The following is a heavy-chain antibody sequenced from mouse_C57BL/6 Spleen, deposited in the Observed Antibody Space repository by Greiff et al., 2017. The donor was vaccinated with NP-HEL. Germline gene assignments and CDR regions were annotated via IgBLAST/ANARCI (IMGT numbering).Heavy chain of an antibody. J-gene: IGHJ4*01. CDR2: IYPGGGYT. CDR3: AREGVIYCGNYGYAMDY. D-gene: IGHD2-1*01. Sequence: QVQLQQSGAELVRPGTSVKMSCKASGYTFTNYWIGWAKQRPGHGLEWIGDIYPGGGYTNYNEKFKGKATLTADKSSSTAYMQFSSLTSEDSAIYYCAREGVIYCGNYGYAMDYWGQGTSVTVSS. V-gene: IGHV1-63*01. CDR1: GYTFTNYW.